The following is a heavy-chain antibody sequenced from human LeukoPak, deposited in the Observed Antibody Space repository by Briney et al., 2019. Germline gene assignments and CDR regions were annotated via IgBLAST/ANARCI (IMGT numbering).Heavy chain of an antibody. Sequence: ASVKVSCKASGYTFISYGITWVRQAPGQGLEWLGWISAYNGNIDYAQKLQGRVTLTTDTSTSTAYMEVRSLRSDDTAVYCCASMSGYYPSYYFDHWGQGTLVTVSS. V-gene: IGHV1-18*01. CDR3: ASMSGYYPSYYFDH. CDR2: ISAYNGNI. CDR1: GYTFISYG. J-gene: IGHJ4*02. D-gene: IGHD3-3*01.